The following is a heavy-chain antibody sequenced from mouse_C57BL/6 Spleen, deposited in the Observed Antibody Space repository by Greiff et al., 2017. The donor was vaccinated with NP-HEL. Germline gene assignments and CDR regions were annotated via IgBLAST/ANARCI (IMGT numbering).Heavy chain of an antibody. CDR3: AREVGRTYFDY. V-gene: IGHV3-6*01. D-gene: IGHD4-1*01. Sequence: EVQLQQSGPGLVKPSQSLSLTCSVTGYSITSGYYWNWIRQFPGNKLEWMGYISYDGSNNYNPSLKNRISITRDTSKNQFFLKLNSVTTEDTATYYCAREVGRTYFDYGGQGTTLTVSS. CDR1: GYSITSGYY. J-gene: IGHJ2*01. CDR2: ISYDGSN.